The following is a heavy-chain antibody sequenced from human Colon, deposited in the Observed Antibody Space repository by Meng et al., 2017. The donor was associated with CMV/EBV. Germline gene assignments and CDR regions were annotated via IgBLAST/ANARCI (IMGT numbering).Heavy chain of an antibody. D-gene: IGHD1-20*01. Sequence: GGSLRLSCAASGFSLTTYGMHWVRQAPAKGLEWVAFIRYDGTPQYYADSVKGRFTISRDNAKNSLFLQMNSLRAEDTGVYYCARDINGERRPIYWGQGTLVTVSS. V-gene: IGHV3-30*02. J-gene: IGHJ4*02. CDR1: GFSLTTYG. CDR2: IRYDGTPQ. CDR3: ARDINGERRPIY.